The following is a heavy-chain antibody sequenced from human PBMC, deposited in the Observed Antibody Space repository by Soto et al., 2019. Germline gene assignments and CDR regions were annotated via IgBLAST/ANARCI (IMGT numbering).Heavy chain of an antibody. CDR1: GFTFSNHY. V-gene: IGHV3-74*01. D-gene: IGHD1-1*01. Sequence: LRLSCAGSGFTFSNHYMDWVRQAPGKGLVWVSRITSDGSGANYADFVKGRFTISRDNAKNTLCLQMDSLRAEDTAVYYCAAVYKTWFDPWGQGTLVTVSS. CDR2: ITSDGSGA. CDR3: AAVYKTWFDP. J-gene: IGHJ5*02.